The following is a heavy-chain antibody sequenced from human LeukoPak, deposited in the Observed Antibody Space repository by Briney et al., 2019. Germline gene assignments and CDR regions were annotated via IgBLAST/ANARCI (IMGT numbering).Heavy chain of an antibody. Sequence: PGGSLRLSCLASGFTFGDYAMSWVRQAPGKGLEWVGFIRSKTYGGTTEYAASVKGRFTISSDDSKSIAYLQMNSLKPEDTAVYYCTRDRYDDYVWGSYRYYEYWGQGTPVTVSS. D-gene: IGHD3-16*02. J-gene: IGHJ4*02. CDR1: GFTFGDYA. CDR2: IRSKTYGGTT. V-gene: IGHV3-49*04. CDR3: TRDRYDDYVWGSYRYYEY.